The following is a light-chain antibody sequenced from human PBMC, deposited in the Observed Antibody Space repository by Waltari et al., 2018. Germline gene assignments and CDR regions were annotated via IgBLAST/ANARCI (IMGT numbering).Light chain of an antibody. Sequence: EVVMTQSPATLSVSPGERATLSCRASQSVSSFVAWYQQKPGQAPRLLIYGASTRATGIPARFSGSGSGTEFTLTISSLQSEDLAVYYCQQYNDWPPLTFGGGTKVEIK. CDR2: GAS. CDR3: QQYNDWPPLT. J-gene: IGKJ4*01. CDR1: QSVSSF. V-gene: IGKV3-15*01.